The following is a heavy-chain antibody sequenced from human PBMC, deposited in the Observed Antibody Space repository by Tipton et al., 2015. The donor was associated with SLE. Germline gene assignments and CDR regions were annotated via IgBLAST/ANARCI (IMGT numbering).Heavy chain of an antibody. Sequence: LRLSCAVYGGSFSGYYWGWIRQPPGKGLEWIGSIYYSGSTYYNTSLKSRVTISVDTSKNQFSLKLSSVTAADTAVYYCARSVWGSYRYYYFDYWGQGTLVTVSS. CDR1: GGSFSGYY. J-gene: IGHJ4*02. CDR2: IYYSGST. V-gene: IGHV4-34*01. CDR3: ARSVWGSYRYYYFDY. D-gene: IGHD3-16*02.